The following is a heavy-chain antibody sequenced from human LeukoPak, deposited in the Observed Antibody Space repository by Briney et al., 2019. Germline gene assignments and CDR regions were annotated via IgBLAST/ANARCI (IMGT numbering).Heavy chain of an antibody. D-gene: IGHD5-24*01. V-gene: IGHV3-30*02. CDR2: IRYDGSNK. Sequence: PGGSLRLSCAASGFTFSSYGMHWVRQAPGKGLEWVAFIRYDGSNKYYADSVKGRFTISRDNSKNTLYLQMNSLRAEDTAVYYCARLPYDYNNWFDPWGQGTLVTVSS. CDR3: ARLPYDYNNWFDP. CDR1: GFTFSSYG. J-gene: IGHJ5*02.